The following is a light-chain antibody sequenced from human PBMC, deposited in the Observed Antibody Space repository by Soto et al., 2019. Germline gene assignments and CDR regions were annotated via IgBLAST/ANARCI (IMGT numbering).Light chain of an antibody. CDR1: SSDVVSHNL. V-gene: IGLV2-23*01. CDR3: CSYAGSSTYI. CDR2: EGS. Sequence: QSALTQPASVSGSPGQSITISCTGTSSDVVSHNLVSWYQQHPDRAPKLMIYEGSKRPSGVSNRFSGSKSGNTASLTISGLQAEDEADYFCCSYAGSSTYIFGSGTKLTVL. J-gene: IGLJ1*01.